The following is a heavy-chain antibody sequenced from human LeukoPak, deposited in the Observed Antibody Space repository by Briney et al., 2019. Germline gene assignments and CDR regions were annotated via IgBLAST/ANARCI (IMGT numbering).Heavy chain of an antibody. CDR3: ARHSGSSPHYFDY. Sequence: PSETLSLTCSVSGGSISSYYWSWLRQPPGKGLEWIGFIYYSGSTHYKSSLKSRVTISVDTSKNQFSLRLTSVTAADTAVYYCARHSGSSPHYFDYWGQGTLVTVSS. V-gene: IGHV4-59*08. CDR2: IYYSGST. D-gene: IGHD1-26*01. J-gene: IGHJ4*02. CDR1: GGSISSYY.